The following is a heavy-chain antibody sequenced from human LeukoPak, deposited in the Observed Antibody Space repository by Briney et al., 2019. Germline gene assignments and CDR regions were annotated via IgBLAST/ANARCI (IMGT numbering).Heavy chain of an antibody. D-gene: IGHD6-13*01. V-gene: IGHV1-2*02. J-gene: IGHJ6*03. CDR1: GYTFTGYY. Sequence: ASVKVSCKASGYTFTGYYMHWVRQAPGQGLEWMGWINPNSGGTNYAQKFQGRVTMTRDTSISTAYMELSRLRSDDTAVYYCARGGYSSRVDYYYYMDVWGKGTTVTVSS. CDR2: INPNSGGT. CDR3: ARGGYSSRVDYYYYMDV.